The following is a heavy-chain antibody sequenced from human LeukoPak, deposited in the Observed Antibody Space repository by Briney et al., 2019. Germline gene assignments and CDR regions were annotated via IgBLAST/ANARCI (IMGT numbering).Heavy chain of an antibody. CDR1: GYTFTGYY. Sequence: GASVKVSCKASGYTFTGYYMHWVRQAPGQGLEWMGWINPNSGGTNYAQKFQGRVTMTRDTSISTAYMELSRLRSDDTAVYYCASQEAMAGKNWFDPWGQGTLVTVSS. V-gene: IGHV1-2*02. D-gene: IGHD6-19*01. CDR3: ASQEAMAGKNWFDP. J-gene: IGHJ5*02. CDR2: INPNSGGT.